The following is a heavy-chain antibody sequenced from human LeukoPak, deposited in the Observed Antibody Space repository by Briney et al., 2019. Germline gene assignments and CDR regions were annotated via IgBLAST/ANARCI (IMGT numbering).Heavy chain of an antibody. CDR2: IYHSGST. V-gene: IGHV4-38-2*01. J-gene: IGHJ4*02. D-gene: IGHD1-7*01. Sequence: SETLSLTCAVSGYSISSDYYWGWIRQPPGKGLEWIGSIYHSGSTYYNPSLKSRVTISVDTSKNQFSLKLSSVTAADTAVYYCARVRPGTTDFDYWGQGTLVTVSS. CDR1: GYSISSDYY. CDR3: ARVRPGTTDFDY.